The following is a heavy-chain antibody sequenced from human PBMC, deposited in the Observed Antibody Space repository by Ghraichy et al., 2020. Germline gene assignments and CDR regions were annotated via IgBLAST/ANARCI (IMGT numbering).Heavy chain of an antibody. V-gene: IGHV3-48*02. CDR3: ARGLPNAYFFDY. CDR1: GFTFSSYS. Sequence: GGSLRLSCAASGFTFSSYSMNWVRQAPGKGLEWVSYISSSRSSIYYADSVKGRFTISRDNAKNSLYLQMNSLRDEDTAVYYCARGLPNAYFFDYWGQGTLVTVSS. J-gene: IGHJ4*02. CDR2: ISSSRSSI.